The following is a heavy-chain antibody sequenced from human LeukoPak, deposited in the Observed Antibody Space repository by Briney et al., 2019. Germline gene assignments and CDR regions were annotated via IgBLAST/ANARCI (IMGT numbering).Heavy chain of an antibody. Sequence: SETLSLTCTVSGGSISTYYWTWVRQPAGKGLEWIGRISSSGDTNYNPSLRSRLTMSVDTSKSQFSLRLSSVTAADTAVYYCASEGRSSTPGFWGQGTLVTVSS. D-gene: IGHD2-15*01. CDR3: ASEGRSSTPGF. CDR2: ISSSGDT. J-gene: IGHJ4*02. V-gene: IGHV4-4*07. CDR1: GGSISTYY.